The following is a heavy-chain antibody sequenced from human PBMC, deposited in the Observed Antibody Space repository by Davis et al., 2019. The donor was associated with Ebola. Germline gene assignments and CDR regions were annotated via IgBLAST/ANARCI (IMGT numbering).Heavy chain of an antibody. CDR3: ARHGWLGYSSSPLYFDL. Sequence: GGSLRLSCADSVITFSSYAMTWVRQAPGKGLEWVSPISGSGGTTYYAGSVKGRFTVSRDNAKNSLYLQMNSLRDEDTAVYYCARHGWLGYSSSPLYFDLWGRGTLVTVSS. D-gene: IGHD6-6*01. J-gene: IGHJ2*01. V-gene: IGHV3-23*01. CDR1: VITFSSYA. CDR2: ISGSGGTT.